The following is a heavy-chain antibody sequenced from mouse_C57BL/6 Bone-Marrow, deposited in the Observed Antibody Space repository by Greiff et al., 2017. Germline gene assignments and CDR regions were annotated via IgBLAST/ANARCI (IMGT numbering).Heavy chain of an antibody. Sequence: QVQLQQPGTELVKPGASVKLSCKASGSTFPSYWRHWVKQRPGQGLEWIGNINPSNGGTNYNEKFKSKATLTVDKSSSTAYMQLSSLTSEDSAVYYCARGEGYGSRAWFAYWGQGTLVTVSA. CDR2: INPSNGGT. CDR3: ARGEGYGSRAWFAY. D-gene: IGHD1-1*01. V-gene: IGHV1-53*01. CDR1: GSTFPSYW. J-gene: IGHJ3*01.